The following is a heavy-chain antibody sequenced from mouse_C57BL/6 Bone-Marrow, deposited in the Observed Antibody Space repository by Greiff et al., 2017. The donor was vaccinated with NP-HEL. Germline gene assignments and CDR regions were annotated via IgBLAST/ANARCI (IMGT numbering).Heavy chain of an antibody. Sequence: VQLQQSGAELVKPGASVKMSCKASGYTFTSYWITWVKQRPGQGLEWIGDIYPGSGSTNYNEKFKSKATLTVDTSSSTAYMQLSSLTSEDAAVYYCARVVIPPWFAYWGQGTLVTVSA. V-gene: IGHV1-55*01. CDR3: ARVVIPPWFAY. CDR2: IYPGSGST. J-gene: IGHJ3*01. CDR1: GYTFTSYW.